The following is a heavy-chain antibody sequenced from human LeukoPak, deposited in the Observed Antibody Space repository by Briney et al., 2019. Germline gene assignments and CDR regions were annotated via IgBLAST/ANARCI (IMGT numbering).Heavy chain of an antibody. CDR2: IYHSGST. CDR1: GYSISSGYY. CDR3: AVSPTYDFWSGYSGGWFDP. V-gene: IGHV4-38-2*01. J-gene: IGHJ5*02. Sequence: SETLSLTCAVSGYSISSGYYWGWIRQPPGKGLEWIGSIYHSGSTYYNPSLKSRVTISVDTSKNQFSLKLSYVTAADTAVYYCAVSPTYDFWSGYSGGWFDPWGQGTLVTVSS. D-gene: IGHD3-3*01.